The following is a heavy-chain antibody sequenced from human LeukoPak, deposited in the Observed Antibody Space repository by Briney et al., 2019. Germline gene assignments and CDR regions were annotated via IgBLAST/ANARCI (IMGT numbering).Heavy chain of an antibody. J-gene: IGHJ4*02. D-gene: IGHD1-1*01. CDR2: INQDGSAR. Sequence: GGSLRLSCAASGFTFSRYWMSWVRQAPGKGLEWVANINQDGSARYHVDSVRGRFTISRDNARNSLFLQMDRLRAEDTAVYYCATMGLEPLPYYFDYWGQGTLVTVSS. CDR1: GFTFSRYW. V-gene: IGHV3-7*01. CDR3: ATMGLEPLPYYFDY.